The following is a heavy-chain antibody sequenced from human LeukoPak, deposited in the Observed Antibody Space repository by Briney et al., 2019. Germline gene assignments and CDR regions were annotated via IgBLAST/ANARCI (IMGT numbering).Heavy chain of an antibody. CDR1: GYTFKTYG. CDR3: AREIIPAALMGAYGMDV. V-gene: IGHV1-18*01. CDR2: ISIYHGNT. Sequence: ASVKVSCKASGYTFKTYGISWVRQAPGQGLEWMGWISIYHGNTNYAQTFQGRVTMTTDTSTSTAYMELRNLRSDDTGVYYCAREIIPAALMGAYGMDVWGQGTTVTVSS. J-gene: IGHJ6*02. D-gene: IGHD2-2*01.